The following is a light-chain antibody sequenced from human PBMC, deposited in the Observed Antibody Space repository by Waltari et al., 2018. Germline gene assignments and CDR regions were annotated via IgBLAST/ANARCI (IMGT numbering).Light chain of an antibody. J-gene: IGLJ3*02. CDR2: DNN. CDR1: SSHIGNNY. Sequence: QSVLTQPPSVSAAPGQKVTISCSGSSSHIGNNYVSWYQQLPGPAPKLLIYDNNKRPSGIPDRFSGSKSGTSATLGITGLQTGDEADYYCGTWDSSLSAGVFGGGTKLTVL. CDR3: GTWDSSLSAGV. V-gene: IGLV1-51*01.